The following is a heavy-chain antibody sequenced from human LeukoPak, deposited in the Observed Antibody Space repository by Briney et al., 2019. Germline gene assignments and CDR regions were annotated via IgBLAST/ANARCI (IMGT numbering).Heavy chain of an antibody. CDR3: ASNGYGSGSNYYYYGMDV. CDR2: IIPIFGTA. V-gene: IGHV1-69*13. Sequence: SVKVSCKAFGGTFSSYAISWVRQAPGQGLEWMGGIIPIFGTANYAQEFQGRVTITADESTSTAYMELSSLRSEDTAVYYCASNGYGSGSNYYYYGMDVWGKGTTVTVSS. CDR1: GGTFSSYA. J-gene: IGHJ6*04. D-gene: IGHD3-10*01.